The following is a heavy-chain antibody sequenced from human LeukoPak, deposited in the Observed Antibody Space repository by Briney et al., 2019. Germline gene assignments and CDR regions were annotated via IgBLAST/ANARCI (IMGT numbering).Heavy chain of an antibody. CDR3: ARVGYCSSTSCYLVRWDDAFDI. Sequence: GASVKVSCKASGYTFTGYYMHWVRQAPGQGLEWMGWINPNSGGTNYAQKFQGRVTMTRDTSISTAYMGLSRLRSDDTAVYYCARVGYCSSTSCYLVRWDDAFDIWGQGTMVTVSS. D-gene: IGHD2-2*01. CDR2: INPNSGGT. J-gene: IGHJ3*02. V-gene: IGHV1-2*02. CDR1: GYTFTGYY.